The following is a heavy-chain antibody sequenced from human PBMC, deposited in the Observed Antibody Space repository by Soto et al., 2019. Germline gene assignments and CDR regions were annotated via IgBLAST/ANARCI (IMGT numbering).Heavy chain of an antibody. Sequence: QVQLVQSGAEVKKPGASVKVSCKASGGTVSNFPIIWVRLAPGHALEWMGRITPVFGTTNSAHAQTFQGRVTLTADESTSTAYMELSSLRSEDTAVYYFAMEVVGILTPWGQRTIVTFAA. CDR1: GGTVSNFP. CDR2: ITPVFGTT. CDR3: AMEVVGILTP. J-gene: IGHJ5*02. V-gene: IGHV1-69*18. D-gene: IGHD2-15*01.